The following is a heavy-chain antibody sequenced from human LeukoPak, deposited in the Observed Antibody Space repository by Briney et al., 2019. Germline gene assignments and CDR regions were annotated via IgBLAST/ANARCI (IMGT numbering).Heavy chain of an antibody. CDR3: AKWGDYDVLTGYYVSDF. CDR1: GFIFSNYA. J-gene: IGHJ4*02. V-gene: IGHV3-23*01. CDR2: ISGRSDNT. D-gene: IGHD3-9*01. Sequence: GGSLRLSCAASGFIFSNYAMYWVSQAPAKGPEWVSAISGRSDNTYYADSVKGRFTLSRDSSKNTLYLQMNSLRADDTAVYYCAKWGDYDVLTGYYVSDFWGQGTLVTASS.